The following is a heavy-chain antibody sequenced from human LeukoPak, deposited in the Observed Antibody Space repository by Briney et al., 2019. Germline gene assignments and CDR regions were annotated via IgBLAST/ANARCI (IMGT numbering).Heavy chain of an antibody. Sequence: ETLSLTCTVSGGSISSSSYYWGWIRQPPGKGLEWIGSIYYSGSTYYNPSLKSRVTISVDTSKNQFSLKLSSVTAADTAVYYCARRGITMVRGVINHWFDPWGQGTLVTVSS. J-gene: IGHJ5*02. V-gene: IGHV4-39*01. CDR3: ARRGITMVRGVINHWFDP. CDR1: GGSISSSSYY. D-gene: IGHD3-10*01. CDR2: IYYSGST.